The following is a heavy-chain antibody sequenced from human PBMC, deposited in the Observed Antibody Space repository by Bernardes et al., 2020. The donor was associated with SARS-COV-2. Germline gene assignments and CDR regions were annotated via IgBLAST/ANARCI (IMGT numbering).Heavy chain of an antibody. CDR2: INSSRSYI. CDR3: ASPRSEEYYDSSGFDY. CDR1: RFTFICYS. D-gene: IGHD3-22*01. J-gene: IGHJ4*02. Sequence: GVSLRLSCSASRFTFICYSMNWVRPAPGKGRVWVSSINSSRSYIYYAYSVKGRFTISRDNAKNSLYLQMNSLRAEDTAVYYCASPRSEEYYDSSGFDYWGQGTLVTVS. V-gene: IGHV3-21*01.